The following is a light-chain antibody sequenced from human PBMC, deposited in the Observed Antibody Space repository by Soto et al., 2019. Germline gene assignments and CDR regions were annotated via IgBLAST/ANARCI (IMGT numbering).Light chain of an antibody. J-gene: IGLJ1*01. CDR2: EVS. Sequence: LTQPASVSGSPGQSITISCTGTSSDVGGYNFVSWYQQHPGKAPKLVIYEVSKRPSGVSPRFSGSKSGNTASLTISGLQAADEADYYCTSFRSRTAYVFGAGTKVTVL. CDR1: SSDVGGYNF. CDR3: TSFRSRTAYV. V-gene: IGLV2-14*01.